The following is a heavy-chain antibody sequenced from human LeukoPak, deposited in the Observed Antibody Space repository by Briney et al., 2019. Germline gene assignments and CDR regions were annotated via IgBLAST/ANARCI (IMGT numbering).Heavy chain of an antibody. CDR2: IYTSGST. J-gene: IGHJ4*02. D-gene: IGHD2-8*01. CDR3: ARDSPPAYCTSGSCYFDS. CDR1: GGSISSKSYY. Sequence: SETLSLTCTVSGGSISSKSYYWSWIRQPAGEGLEWIGRIYTSGSTDYNPSLKSRVTISRDTSKNEFSLILSSLTAADTAVYYCARDSPPAYCTSGSCYFDSWGQGTLVTVSS. V-gene: IGHV4-61*02.